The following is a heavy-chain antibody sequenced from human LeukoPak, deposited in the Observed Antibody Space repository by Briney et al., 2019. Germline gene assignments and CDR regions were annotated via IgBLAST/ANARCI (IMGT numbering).Heavy chain of an antibody. D-gene: IGHD3-22*01. CDR1: GYTFTGYH. J-gene: IGHJ4*02. CDR2: INPNSGGT. CDR3: ARDSITMIVVNNFDY. Sequence: ASVKVSCKASGYTFTGYHMHWVRQAPGQGLEWMGWINPNSGGTNYAQKFQGRVTMTRDTSISTAYMELSRLRSDDTAVYYCARDSITMIVVNNFDYWGQGTLVTVSS. V-gene: IGHV1-2*02.